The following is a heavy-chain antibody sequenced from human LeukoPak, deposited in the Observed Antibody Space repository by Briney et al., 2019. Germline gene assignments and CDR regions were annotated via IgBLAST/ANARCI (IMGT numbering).Heavy chain of an antibody. CDR2: IYYSGTT. CDR1: GGSISSRSHY. D-gene: IGHD4-17*01. CDR3: ATPAGPFGDYDN. J-gene: IGHJ4*02. Sequence: PSETLSLTCTVSGGSISSRSHYWGWIRQPPGKGLEWIGSIYYSGTTYHSPSLKSRVTISVDTSKNQFSLKLSSVTAADRAVYYCATPAGPFGDYDNWGQGTLVIVAS. V-gene: IGHV4-39*01.